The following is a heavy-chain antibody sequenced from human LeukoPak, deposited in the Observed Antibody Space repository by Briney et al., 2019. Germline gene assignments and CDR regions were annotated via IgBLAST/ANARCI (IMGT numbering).Heavy chain of an antibody. CDR3: ARDRRRVGATXP. CDR2: IYYSGST. Sequence: SETLSLTCTVSGGSISSGDYYWSWIRQPPGKGLEWIGYIYYSGSTYYNPSLKSRVTISVDTSKNQFSLKLSSVTAADTAVYYCARDRRRVGATXPWGQGTLVTVS. CDR1: GGSISSGDYY. J-gene: IGHJ5*02. V-gene: IGHV4-30-4*08. D-gene: IGHD1-26*01.